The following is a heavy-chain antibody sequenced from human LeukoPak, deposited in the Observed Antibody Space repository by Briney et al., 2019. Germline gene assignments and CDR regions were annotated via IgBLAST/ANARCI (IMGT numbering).Heavy chain of an antibody. CDR1: GGSISSSSYN. Sequence: SETLSLTCTVSGGSISSSSYNWDWIRQPPGKGLEWIGTIYYSGSTYYNPSLKSRVAISEDMSKNQFSLKLSSVTAADTAVYYCARIVRATQKDYWGQGILVTVSS. CDR3: ARIVRATQKDY. D-gene: IGHD1-26*01. V-gene: IGHV4-39*01. CDR2: IYYSGST. J-gene: IGHJ4*02.